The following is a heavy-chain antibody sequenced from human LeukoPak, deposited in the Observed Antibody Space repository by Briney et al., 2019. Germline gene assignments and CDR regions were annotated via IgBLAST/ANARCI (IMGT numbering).Heavy chain of an antibody. V-gene: IGHV4-4*07. J-gene: IGHJ3*02. CDR1: GGSISSYH. CDR3: ARGAASSAFDI. CDR2: IYSSGST. Sequence: SETLSLTCTVSGGSISSYHWSWIRQPAGKGLVWIGRIYSSGSTNYNPSLKSRVTMSVDTSKNQFSLKLSSVTAADTAVYYCARGAASSAFDIWGQGTMVTVSS. D-gene: IGHD3-16*01.